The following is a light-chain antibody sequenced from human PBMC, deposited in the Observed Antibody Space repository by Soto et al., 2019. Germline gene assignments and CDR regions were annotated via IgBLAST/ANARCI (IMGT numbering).Light chain of an antibody. CDR2: DAS. CDR3: QQYNTYST. J-gene: IGKJ2*01. CDR1: QSISTS. Sequence: DIQMTQSPSSLSASVGDRVTITCRASQSISTSMAWYHQKPGKDPEVLIYDASSLESGVPSRFSGSGSGTEFTLTISSLQPDDFAIYYCQQYNTYSTFGQGTRLEIK. V-gene: IGKV1-5*01.